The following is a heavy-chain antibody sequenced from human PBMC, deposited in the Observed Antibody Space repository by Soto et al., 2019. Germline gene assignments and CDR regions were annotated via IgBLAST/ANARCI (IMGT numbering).Heavy chain of an antibody. CDR3: ARGLVPVRYYFDY. J-gene: IGHJ4*02. V-gene: IGHV4-59*01. D-gene: IGHD6-19*01. CDR2: VYYSGTT. CDR1: SSSISSFY. Sequence: PXETLSLTCTVSSSSISSFYWSWIRQSPHKGLEWIGFVYYSGTTKYNPSLSSRVTISVDTSKNQFSLNLTSVTAADTAIYYCARGLVPVRYYFDYWGPGSLVTVSS.